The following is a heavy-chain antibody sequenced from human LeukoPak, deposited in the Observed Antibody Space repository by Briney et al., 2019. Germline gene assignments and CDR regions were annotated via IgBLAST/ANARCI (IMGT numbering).Heavy chain of an antibody. D-gene: IGHD2-15*01. CDR2: INHSGST. CDR3: ARALSGNGGSPHFDY. J-gene: IGHJ4*02. V-gene: IGHV4-34*01. CDR1: GGSFSGYY. Sequence: SETLSLTCAVYGGSFSGYYWSWIRQPPGKGLEWIGEINHSGSTNYNPSLKSRVTISVDTSKNQFSLKLSSVTAADTAVYYCARALSGNGGSPHFDYWGQGTLVTVSS.